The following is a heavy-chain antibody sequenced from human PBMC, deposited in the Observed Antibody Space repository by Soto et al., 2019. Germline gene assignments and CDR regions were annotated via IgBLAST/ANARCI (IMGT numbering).Heavy chain of an antibody. CDR2: INYTVRT. Sequence: SETLSLTCSVSGGSISNGDHYWSWRRQAPVQSMEWLGYINYTVRTYYNTSLKSRVTISLDKSKIHFSLKMSPVTAADTAVYFCAMSLVGGSSSFWDVWGPRSLVTVSS. V-gene: IGHV4-30-4*01. CDR3: AMSLVGGSSSFWDV. CDR1: GGSISNGDHY. D-gene: IGHD1-26*01. J-gene: IGHJ4*02.